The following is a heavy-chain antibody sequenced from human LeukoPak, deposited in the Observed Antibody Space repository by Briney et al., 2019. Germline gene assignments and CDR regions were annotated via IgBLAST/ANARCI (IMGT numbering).Heavy chain of an antibody. J-gene: IGHJ6*02. CDR1: GGSISSYY. CDR2: IYYSGST. D-gene: IGHD2-15*01. CDR3: ARDILGHYYGMDV. V-gene: IGHV4-59*01. Sequence: SETLSLTCTVSGGSISSYYWSWIRQPPGKGLEWIGYIYYSGSTNYNPSLKSRVTISVDTSKNQFSLKLSSVTAADTAVYYCARDILGHYYGMDVRGQGTTVTVSS.